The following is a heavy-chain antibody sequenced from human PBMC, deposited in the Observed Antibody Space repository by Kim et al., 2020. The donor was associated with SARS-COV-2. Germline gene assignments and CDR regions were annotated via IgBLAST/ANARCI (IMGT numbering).Heavy chain of an antibody. CDR3: SRAGGSGYDFDHAFDI. CDR2: IYPGDSDT. D-gene: IGHD5-12*01. V-gene: IGHV5-51*01. CDR1: GYSFTSYW. Sequence: GESLKISCKGSGYSFTSYWIGWVRQMPGKGLEWMGIIYPGDSDTRYSPSFQGQVTISADKSISTAYLQWSSLKASDTAMYYCSRAGGSGYDFDHAFDIWGQGTMVTVSS. J-gene: IGHJ3*02.